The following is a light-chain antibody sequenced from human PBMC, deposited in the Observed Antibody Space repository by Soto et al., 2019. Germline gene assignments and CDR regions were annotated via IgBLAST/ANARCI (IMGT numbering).Light chain of an antibody. CDR1: QSVSSNY. V-gene: IGKV3-20*01. CDR3: QQYGGSSGT. J-gene: IGKJ1*01. Sequence: EIVLTQSPGTLSLSPGERATLSCRASQSVSSNYLAWYQQKPGQAPRLLIYGVSSRANGIPDRFSGSGSGTAFTLTISRREPEDFAVYYCQQYGGSSGTFGQGTKVEIK. CDR2: GVS.